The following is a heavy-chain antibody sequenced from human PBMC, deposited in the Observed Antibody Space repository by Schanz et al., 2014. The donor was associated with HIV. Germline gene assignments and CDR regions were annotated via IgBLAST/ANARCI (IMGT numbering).Heavy chain of an antibody. V-gene: IGHV3-30*03. CDR2: ISPDGDTQ. D-gene: IGHD6-19*01. Sequence: QGQLVESGGGVVRPGRSLRLSCTATGFTFNVYGMHWVRQAPGKGLEWVARISPDGDTQHYADSVKGRFTISRDNSKNTLYLQMNSLKTEDTAVYYCTTVRSGWFLGVFDIWGQGTMVTVSS. J-gene: IGHJ3*02. CDR3: TTVRSGWFLGVFDI. CDR1: GFTFNVYG.